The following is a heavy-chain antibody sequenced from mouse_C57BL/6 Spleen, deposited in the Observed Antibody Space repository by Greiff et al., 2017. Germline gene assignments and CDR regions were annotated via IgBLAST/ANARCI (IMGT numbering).Heavy chain of an antibody. V-gene: IGHV10-1*01. J-gene: IGHJ4*01. CDR3: VRHQYDYYYYAMDY. Sequence: EVQLVESGGGLVQPKGSLKLSCAASGFSFNTYAMNWVRQAPGKGLEWVARIRSKSNNYATYYADSVKDRFTISRDDSESMLSLQMNNLNTEDTAMYYCVRHQYDYYYYAMDYWGQGTSVTVSS. CDR2: IRSKSNNYAT. D-gene: IGHD2-4*01. CDR1: GFSFNTYA.